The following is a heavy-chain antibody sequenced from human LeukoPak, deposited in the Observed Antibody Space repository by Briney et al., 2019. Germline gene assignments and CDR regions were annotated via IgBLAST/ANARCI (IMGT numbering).Heavy chain of an antibody. V-gene: IGHV3-7*03. J-gene: IGHJ4*02. D-gene: IGHD2-15*01. CDR3: ARAAEFVADFDS. CDR1: GFTSGSHY. Sequence: PGGSLRLSCVASGFTSGSHYMSWVRQVPGKGLEWVANIKQDGSQKSYVDSVKGRFTISRDNAKNSLYLQMNSLRVEDTAIYYCARAAEFVADFDSWGQGTLVTVSS. CDR2: IKQDGSQK.